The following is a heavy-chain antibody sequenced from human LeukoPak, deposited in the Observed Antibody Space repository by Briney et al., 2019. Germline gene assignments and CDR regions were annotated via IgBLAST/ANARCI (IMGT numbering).Heavy chain of an antibody. Sequence: SQTLSLTCTVSGGSISSGSYYWSWIRQPAGMGLEWIGRIYTSGSTNYNPSLKSRVTISVDTSKNQFSLKLSSVTAADTAVYYCARRPSGGYYGSGSSPFGAFDIWGQGTMVTVSS. D-gene: IGHD3-10*01. CDR1: GGSISSGSYY. V-gene: IGHV4-61*02. CDR3: ARRPSGGYYGSGSSPFGAFDI. CDR2: IYTSGST. J-gene: IGHJ3*02.